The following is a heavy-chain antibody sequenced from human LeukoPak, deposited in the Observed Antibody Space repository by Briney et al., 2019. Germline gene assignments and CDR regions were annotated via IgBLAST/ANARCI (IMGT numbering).Heavy chain of an antibody. J-gene: IGHJ4*02. Sequence: GGSLRLSRAASGFTFSSYGMHWVRQAPGKGLEWVAVIWYDGSNKYYADSVKGRFTISRDNSKNTLYLQMNSLRAEDTAVYYCAKEDDFWSGYSGYWGQGTLVTVSS. D-gene: IGHD3-3*01. CDR3: AKEDDFWSGYSGY. V-gene: IGHV3-33*06. CDR2: IWYDGSNK. CDR1: GFTFSSYG.